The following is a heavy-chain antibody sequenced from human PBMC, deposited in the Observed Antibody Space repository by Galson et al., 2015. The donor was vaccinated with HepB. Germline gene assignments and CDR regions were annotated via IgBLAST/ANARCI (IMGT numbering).Heavy chain of an antibody. V-gene: IGHV3-30-3*01. J-gene: IGHJ3*02. D-gene: IGHD3-3*01. CDR1: GFTFSSYA. CDR2: ISYDGSNK. CDR3: ARERITIFALDAFDI. Sequence: SLRLSCAASGFTFSSYAMHWVRQAPGKGLEWVAVISYDGSNKYYADSVKGRFTISRDNSKNTLYLQMNSLRAEDTAVYYCARERITIFALDAFDIWGQGTMVTVSS.